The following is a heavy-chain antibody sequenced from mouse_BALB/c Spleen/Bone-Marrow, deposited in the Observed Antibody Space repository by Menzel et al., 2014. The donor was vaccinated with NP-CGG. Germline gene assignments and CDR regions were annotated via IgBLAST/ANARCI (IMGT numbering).Heavy chain of an antibody. D-gene: IGHD3-1*01. CDR3: AGDRAARATGYYFDY. CDR1: GFTFTDYY. CDR2: IRNKANGYTT. J-gene: IGHJ2*01. Sequence: EVKLMESGGGLVQPGGSLRLSCATSGFTFTDYYMSWVRQPPGKALEWLVFIRNKANGYTTEYSASVKGRFTISRDNSQSILYLQMNTLRAEDSATCYCAGDRAARATGYYFDYWGQGTTLTVSS. V-gene: IGHV7-3*02.